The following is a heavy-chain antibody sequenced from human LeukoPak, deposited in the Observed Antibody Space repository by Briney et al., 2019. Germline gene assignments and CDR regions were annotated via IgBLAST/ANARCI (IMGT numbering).Heavy chain of an antibody. CDR1: GFTFSSYA. D-gene: IGHD6-6*01. J-gene: IGHJ4*02. V-gene: IGHV3-30*01. Sequence: GRSLRLSCAASGFTFSSYAMHWVRQAPGKGLEWVAVISYDGSNKYYADSVKGRFTISRDNSNNTLYLQMNSLRAEDTAVYYCARSSSSVAPYYFDYWGQGTLVTVSS. CDR2: ISYDGSNK. CDR3: ARSSSSVAPYYFDY.